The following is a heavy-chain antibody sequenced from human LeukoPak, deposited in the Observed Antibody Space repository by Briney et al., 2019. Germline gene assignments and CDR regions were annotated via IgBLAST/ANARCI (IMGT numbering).Heavy chain of an antibody. CDR1: GGSISSYY. V-gene: IGHV4-59*01. CDR3: ARADTFDGPTVY. CDR2: ILYSEST. D-gene: IGHD5-24*01. Sequence: SETLSLTCTDSGGSISSYYWSWIRQPPGKGLEWIGYILYSESTNYNPSLKSRVTISVDTSKNQFSLKLSSVTAADTAVYYCARADTFDGPTVYWGQGTLVTVSS. J-gene: IGHJ4*02.